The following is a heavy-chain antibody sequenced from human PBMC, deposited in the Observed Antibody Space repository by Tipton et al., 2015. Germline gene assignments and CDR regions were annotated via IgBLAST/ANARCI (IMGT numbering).Heavy chain of an antibody. V-gene: IGHV3-23*01. J-gene: IGHJ3*02. CDR2: ISGSGGST. Sequence: SLRLSCAASGFTFSSYWMSWVRQAPGKGLAWVSGISGSGGSTYYADSVKGRFTISRDNSKNTLYLQMNSLRAEDTAVYYCATGFGGSSLGAFDIWGQGTMVTVSS. CDR1: GFTFSSYW. CDR3: ATGFGGSSLGAFDI. D-gene: IGHD1-26*01.